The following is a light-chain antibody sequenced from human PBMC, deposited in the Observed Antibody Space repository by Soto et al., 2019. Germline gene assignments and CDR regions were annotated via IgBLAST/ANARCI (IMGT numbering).Light chain of an antibody. CDR3: QQYGSSPHT. Sequence: EIVLTQSPGTLSLSPGERATLSCRASQSVSSSYLAWYQHKPGQAPRLLIYGASSRATGIPDRFSGSGSGTDFTLTISRLEPEDFEVYYCQQYGSSPHTFAQGPSWRSN. V-gene: IGKV3-20*01. CDR2: GAS. CDR1: QSVSSSY. J-gene: IGKJ2*01.